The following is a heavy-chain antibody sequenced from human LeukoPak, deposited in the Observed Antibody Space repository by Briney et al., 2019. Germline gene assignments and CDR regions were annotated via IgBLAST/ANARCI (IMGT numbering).Heavy chain of an antibody. J-gene: IGHJ4*02. CDR2: IRHDGSDK. Sequence: GGSLRLSCAASGFRVTTYGMHWVRQAPGKGLEWVSFIRHDGSDKYYAESVKGRFTISKDDSKNTQYLQMNSLRSEDTAIYYCARDFNWSWDYGGQGALFPVPS. V-gene: IGHV3-30*02. CDR1: GFRVTTYG. CDR3: ARDFNWSWDY.